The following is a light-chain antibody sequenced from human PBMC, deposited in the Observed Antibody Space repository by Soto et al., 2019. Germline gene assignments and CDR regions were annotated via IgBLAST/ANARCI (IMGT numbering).Light chain of an antibody. Sequence: QSVLTQPPSVSGAPGQRVTISCTGSSSNIGAGYDVKWYQQLPGTAPKLLIYGNSNRPSGVPDRFSGSKSGTSASLAITGLQAEDEADYYCQSYDSSLSGWVFGGGTKLTV. J-gene: IGLJ3*02. CDR1: SSNIGAGYD. V-gene: IGLV1-40*01. CDR2: GNS. CDR3: QSYDSSLSGWV.